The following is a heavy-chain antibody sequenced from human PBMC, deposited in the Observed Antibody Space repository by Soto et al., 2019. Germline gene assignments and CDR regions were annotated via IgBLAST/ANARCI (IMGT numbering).Heavy chain of an antibody. D-gene: IGHD6-13*01. CDR3: ARTSHLSLAAAAPGAFDI. V-gene: IGHV5-51*01. CDR1: GYSFTSYW. CDR2: IYPGDSDT. J-gene: IGHJ3*02. Sequence: GESLKISCKGSGYSFTSYWIGWVRQMPGKGLEWMGIIYPGDSDTRYSPSFQGQVTISADKSISTAYLQWSSLKASDTAMYYCARTSHLSLAAAAPGAFDIWGQGTMVTVSS.